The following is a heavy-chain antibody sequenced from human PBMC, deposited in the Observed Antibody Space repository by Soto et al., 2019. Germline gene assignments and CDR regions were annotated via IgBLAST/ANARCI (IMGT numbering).Heavy chain of an antibody. Sequence: QVQLVESGGGVVQPGRSLRLSCSASGFTFSRYGMHWVRQAPGKGLEWVAVIWSDGSNKKYADSVKDRFTISRDNYKNTLYLQMNSLRAEDTAVYYCATDRGGSTFDYWGQGTLVTVSS. D-gene: IGHD1-26*01. CDR2: IWSDGSNK. J-gene: IGHJ4*02. CDR1: GFTFSRYG. CDR3: ATDRGGSTFDY. V-gene: IGHV3-33*01.